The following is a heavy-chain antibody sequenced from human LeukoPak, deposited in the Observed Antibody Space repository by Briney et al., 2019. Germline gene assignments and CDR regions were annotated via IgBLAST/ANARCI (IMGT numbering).Heavy chain of an antibody. J-gene: IGHJ4*02. D-gene: IGHD2-2*01. CDR3: ASFYCSSTSCYSTLGY. CDR1: GGTFSSYA. V-gene: IGHV1-69*05. Sequence: SVKVSCKASGGTFSSYAISWVRQAPGQGLEWMGGIIPIFGTANYAQKFQGRVTITTDESTSTAYMELSSLRSEDTAVYYCASFYCSSTSCYSTLGYWGQGTLVTVSS. CDR2: IIPIFGTA.